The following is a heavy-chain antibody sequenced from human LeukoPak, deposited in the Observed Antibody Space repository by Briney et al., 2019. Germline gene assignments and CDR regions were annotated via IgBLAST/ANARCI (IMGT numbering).Heavy chain of an antibody. J-gene: IGHJ4*02. CDR1: GGSISSSSYY. Sequence: PSETLSLTCTVSGGSISSSSYYWGWIRQPPGKGLEWIGSIYHSGSINYNPSLKSRVTISVDKSKNRFSLQLSSVTAADTAVYYCARDLMIAYYFDYWGQGTLVTVSS. CDR2: IYHSGSI. D-gene: IGHD3-22*01. CDR3: ARDLMIAYYFDY. V-gene: IGHV4-39*07.